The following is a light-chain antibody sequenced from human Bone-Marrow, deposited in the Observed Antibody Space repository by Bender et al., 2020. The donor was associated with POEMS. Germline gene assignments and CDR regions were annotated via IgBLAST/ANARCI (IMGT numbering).Light chain of an antibody. CDR1: SSDVGGYNY. V-gene: IGLV2-14*03. CDR3: SSYTTSDTLV. Sequence: QSALTQPASVSGSPGQSITISCTGTSSDVGGYNYVSWFQQHPGKAPKVLISDVTNRASGVTTRFSGSKSGNTASLTISGLQPEDEADYYCSSYTTSDTLVFGGGTKVTVL. J-gene: IGLJ2*01. CDR2: DVT.